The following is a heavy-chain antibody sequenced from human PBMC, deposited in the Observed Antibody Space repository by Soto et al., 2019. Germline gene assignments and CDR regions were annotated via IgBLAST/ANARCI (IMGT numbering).Heavy chain of an antibody. CDR1: GSSVSSGNHY. CDR2: IYNGVIT. V-gene: IGHV4-61*01. Sequence: SETLSLTFTVSGSSVSSGNHYWSWIRQPPGKRLEWIGFIYNGVITNYSPSLKSRVSISADTSRNQFSLKVSSVTAADTAVYYCARGWDANSWGQGAPVTVSS. CDR3: ARGWDANS. D-gene: IGHD6-19*01. J-gene: IGHJ4*02.